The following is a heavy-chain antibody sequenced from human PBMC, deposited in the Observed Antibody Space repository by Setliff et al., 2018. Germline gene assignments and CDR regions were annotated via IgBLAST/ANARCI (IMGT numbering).Heavy chain of an antibody. CDR2: IYHSGST. CDR3: ARGGYSRGPPVYYFDY. J-gene: IGHJ4*02. Sequence: SETLSLTCAVSGYSISSGYYWGWIRQPPGKGLEWIGSIYHSGSTYYNPSLKSRVTISVDTSKNQFSLKLSSVTAADTAVYYCARGGYSRGPPVYYFDYWGQGTLVTVSS. V-gene: IGHV4-38-2*01. CDR1: GYSISSGYY. D-gene: IGHD5-12*01.